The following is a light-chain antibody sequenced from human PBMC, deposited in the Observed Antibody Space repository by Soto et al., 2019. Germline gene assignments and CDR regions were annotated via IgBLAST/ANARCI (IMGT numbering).Light chain of an antibody. J-gene: IGKJ1*01. V-gene: IGKV3-15*01. CDR2: GAS. Sequence: EILMTQSPATLSVSPGERATLSCRASQSVSSKLAWYQQKPGQAPRLLIYGASTRATGIPARFSGSGSGTEFTLTISSLQSEDFAVYYCQQCDNWPPAFGQGTKVEIK. CDR1: QSVSSK. CDR3: QQCDNWPPA.